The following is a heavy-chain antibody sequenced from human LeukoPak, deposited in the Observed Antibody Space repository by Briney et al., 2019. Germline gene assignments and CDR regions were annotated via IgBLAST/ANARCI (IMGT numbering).Heavy chain of an antibody. Sequence: GESLKISCKGSGYSFTNYWIGWVRQMPGKGLKWMGIIYPGDSDARYSPSFQGQVTISADKSISTAYLQWGSLKASDTAMYYCARRRDLYSGSYYTFDYWGQGTLVTVSS. D-gene: IGHD1-26*01. J-gene: IGHJ4*02. V-gene: IGHV5-51*01. CDR3: ARRRDLYSGSYYTFDY. CDR2: IYPGDSDA. CDR1: GYSFTNYW.